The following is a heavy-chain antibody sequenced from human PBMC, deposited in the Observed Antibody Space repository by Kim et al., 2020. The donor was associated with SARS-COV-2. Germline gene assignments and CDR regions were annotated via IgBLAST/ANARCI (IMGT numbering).Heavy chain of an antibody. J-gene: IGHJ3*02. CDR3: ARDMPPGNWDDAFDI. CDR2: IWYDGSNK. Sequence: GGSLRLSCAASGFTFSSYGMHWVRQAPGKGLEWVAVIWYDGSNKYYADSVKGRFTISRDNSKNTLYLQMNSLRAEDTAVYYCARDMPPGNWDDAFDIWGQGTMVTVSS. V-gene: IGHV3-33*08. CDR1: GFTFSSYG. D-gene: IGHD2-2*01.